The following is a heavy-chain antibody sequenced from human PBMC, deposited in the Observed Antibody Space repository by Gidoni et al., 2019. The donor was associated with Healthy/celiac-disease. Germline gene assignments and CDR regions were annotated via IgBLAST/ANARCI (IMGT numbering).Heavy chain of an antibody. D-gene: IGHD1-1*01. CDR2: SYHSGST. CDR3: ARGETGTAAADY. V-gene: IGHV4-38-2*01. Sequence: QVQLQESGPGLVKPSETLSLTCAVSGYSISSGYYWGWIRQPPGKGLEWIGSSYHSGSTYYNPSRKSRVTISVDTSKNQFSLKLSSVTAADTAVYYCARGETGTAAADYWGQGTLVTVSS. CDR1: GYSISSGYY. J-gene: IGHJ4*02.